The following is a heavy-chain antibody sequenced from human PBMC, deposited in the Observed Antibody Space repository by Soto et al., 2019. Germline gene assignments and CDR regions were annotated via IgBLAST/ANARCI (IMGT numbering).Heavy chain of an antibody. J-gene: IGHJ6*03. Sequence: GESLKISCAASGFTFSSYAMSWVRQAPGKGLEWVSAISGSGGSTYYADSVKGRFTISRDNSKNTLYLQMNSLRAEDTAVYYCAKAPLTGQQLAYYYYYYYMDVWGKGTTVTVSS. CDR2: ISGSGGST. V-gene: IGHV3-23*01. CDR3: AKAPLTGQQLAYYYYYYYMDV. D-gene: IGHD6-13*01. CDR1: GFTFSSYA.